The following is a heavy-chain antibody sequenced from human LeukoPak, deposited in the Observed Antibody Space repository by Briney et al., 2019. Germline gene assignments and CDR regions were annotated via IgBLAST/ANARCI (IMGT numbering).Heavy chain of an antibody. J-gene: IGHJ5*02. V-gene: IGHV3-74*01. CDR2: INSDGSGT. Sequence: GGSLRLSCAASGFTFSSYWMHWVRQAPGKGLVWVSRINSDGSGTSYADSVKGRFTISRDNAKNTLYLQMNSLRAEDTAVYYCAREGYHDSSGPSWFDPWGQGTLVTVSS. CDR1: GFTFSSYW. CDR3: AREGYHDSSGPSWFDP. D-gene: IGHD3-22*01.